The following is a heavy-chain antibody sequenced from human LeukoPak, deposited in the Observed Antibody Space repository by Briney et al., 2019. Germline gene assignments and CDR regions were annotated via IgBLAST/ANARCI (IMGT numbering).Heavy chain of an antibody. D-gene: IGHD3-10*01. CDR3: ARDGDCYGSGTVSDY. CDR1: GYTFTSYG. J-gene: IGHJ4*02. Sequence: ASVKVSCKASGYTFTSYGISWVRQAPGQGLEWMGWISAYNGNTNYAQKLQGRVTMTTDTSTSTAYMELRSLRSDDTAVYYCARDGDCYGSGTVSDYWGQGTLVTVSS. CDR2: ISAYNGNT. V-gene: IGHV1-18*04.